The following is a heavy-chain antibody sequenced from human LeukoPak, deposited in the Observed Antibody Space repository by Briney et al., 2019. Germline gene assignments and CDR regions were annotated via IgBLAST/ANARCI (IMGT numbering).Heavy chain of an antibody. J-gene: IGHJ4*02. V-gene: IGHV4-59*02. CDR2: LSYTGKT. D-gene: IGHD2/OR15-2a*01. CDR3: SEGYFEPFDH. CDR1: GVSVSTSH. Sequence: SQTLSLTCNVSGVSVSTSHWNWIRQRPGKGLEWIGCLSYTGKTDYNPSLKSRVSISLGSSNNHFSLKLTSVTAADTAVYYCSEGYFEPFDHWGQGILVTVSS.